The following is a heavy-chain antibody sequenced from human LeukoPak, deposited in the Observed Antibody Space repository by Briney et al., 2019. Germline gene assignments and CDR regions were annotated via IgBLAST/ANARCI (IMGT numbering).Heavy chain of an antibody. D-gene: IGHD2-15*01. V-gene: IGHV3-53*01. CDR1: GFTVSSNY. J-gene: IGHJ6*02. CDR3: ASCLGYCSGGDGMDV. Sequence: GGSLRLSCAASGFTVSSNYMSWVRQAPGKGLEWVSDIYSGGSTYYADSVKGRFTISRDNSKITLYLQMNSLRAEDTAVYYCASCLGYCSGGDGMDVWGQGTTVTVSS. CDR2: IYSGGST.